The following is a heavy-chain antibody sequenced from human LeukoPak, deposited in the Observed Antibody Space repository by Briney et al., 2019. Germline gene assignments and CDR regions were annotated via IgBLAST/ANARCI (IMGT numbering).Heavy chain of an antibody. V-gene: IGHV3-21*06. J-gene: IGHJ3*02. Sequence: PGGSLRLSCAASGFSFRAYTMNWVRQAQGKGLEWVSSVNPSHAYQFYADSVKGRFTISRDNVKNSLFLQMDSLRAEDTAVYYCARVVGIGGWFGELFAFDIWGQGTMVTVSS. CDR3: ARVVGIGGWFGELFAFDI. D-gene: IGHD3-10*01. CDR1: GFSFRAYT. CDR2: VNPSHAYQ.